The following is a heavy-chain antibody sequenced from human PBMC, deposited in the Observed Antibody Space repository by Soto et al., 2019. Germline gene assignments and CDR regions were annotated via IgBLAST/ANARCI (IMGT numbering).Heavy chain of an antibody. Sequence: SETLSLTCTVSGGSISSSSYYWGWIRQPPGKGLEWIGSIYYSGSTYYNPSLKSRVTISVDTSKNQFSLKLSSVTAADTAVYYCARQVDFWSGYASYYYYYMDVWGKGTTVTVSS. CDR1: GGSISSSSYY. V-gene: IGHV4-39*01. CDR2: IYYSGST. D-gene: IGHD3-3*01. CDR3: ARQVDFWSGYASYYYYYMDV. J-gene: IGHJ6*03.